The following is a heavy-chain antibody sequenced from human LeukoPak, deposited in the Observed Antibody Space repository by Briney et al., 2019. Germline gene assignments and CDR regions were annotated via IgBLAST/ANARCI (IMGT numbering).Heavy chain of an antibody. Sequence: ASVTVSCTASGYTFTIYAMNWVRQAPGQGLEWMGWINTNTGNPTYAQGFTGRFVFSLDTSVSTAYLQISSLKAEDTAVYYCASYPDEGFDPWGQGTLVTVSS. CDR1: GYTFTIYA. J-gene: IGHJ5*02. CDR3: ASYPDEGFDP. CDR2: INTNTGNP. V-gene: IGHV7-4-1*02.